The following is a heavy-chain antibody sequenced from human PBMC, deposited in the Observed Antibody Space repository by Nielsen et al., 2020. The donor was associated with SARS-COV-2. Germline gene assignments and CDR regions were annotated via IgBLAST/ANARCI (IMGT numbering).Heavy chain of an antibody. Sequence: WIRQPPGKGLEWIGEINHSGSTNYNPSLKSRVTISVDTSKNQFSLKLSSVTAADTAVYYCARDYDGGLHPMRGPADAFDIWGQGTMVTVSS. J-gene: IGHJ3*02. V-gene: IGHV4-34*01. CDR3: ARDYDGGLHPMRGPADAFDI. D-gene: IGHD3-3*01. CDR2: INHSGST.